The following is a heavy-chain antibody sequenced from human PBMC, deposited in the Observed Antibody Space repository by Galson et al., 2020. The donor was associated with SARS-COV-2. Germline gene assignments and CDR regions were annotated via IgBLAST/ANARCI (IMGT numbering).Heavy chain of an antibody. CDR1: GFSLSNARMG. D-gene: IGHD1-1*01. CDR2: IFSNDEK. CDR3: ARIMEGSSFYYYYMDV. Sequence: SVPTLVKPTETLTLTCTVSGFSLSNARMGVSWIRQPPGKALEWLAHIFSNDEKSYSTSLKSRLTISKDTSKSQVVLTMTNMDPVDTATYYCARIMEGSSFYYYYMDVWGKGTTVTISS. V-gene: IGHV2-26*01. J-gene: IGHJ6*03.